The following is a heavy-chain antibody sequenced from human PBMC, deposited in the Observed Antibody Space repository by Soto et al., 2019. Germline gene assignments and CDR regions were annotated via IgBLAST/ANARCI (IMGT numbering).Heavy chain of an antibody. J-gene: IGHJ4*02. Sequence: QVQLVQSGGEVKKPGASVKVSCKASNYSFSSFGISWMRQAPGQGLEWMAWINPSNDNTNYAQSLQGRVTLTTDTSTSTAYKELMSLRSDDTAVYYCARDPFYSGTNLQVGYFDSWGQGTLVTVSS. V-gene: IGHV1-18*01. CDR3: ARDPFYSGTNLQVGYFDS. D-gene: IGHD1-26*01. CDR2: INPSNDNT. CDR1: NYSFSSFG.